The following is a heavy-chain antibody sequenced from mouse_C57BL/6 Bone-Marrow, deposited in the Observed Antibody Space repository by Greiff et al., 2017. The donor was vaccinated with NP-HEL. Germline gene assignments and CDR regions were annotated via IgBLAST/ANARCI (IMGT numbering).Heavy chain of an antibody. J-gene: IGHJ2*01. D-gene: IGHD4-1*01. CDR2: ISNGGGST. Sequence: EVMLVESGGGLVQPGGSLKLSCAASGFTFSDYYMYWVRQTPEKRLEWVAYISNGGGSTYYPDTVKGRFTISRDNAKNTLYLQMSRLKSEDTAMYYCARHTWEGPFDYWGQGTTLTVSS. V-gene: IGHV5-12*01. CDR3: ARHTWEGPFDY. CDR1: GFTFSDYY.